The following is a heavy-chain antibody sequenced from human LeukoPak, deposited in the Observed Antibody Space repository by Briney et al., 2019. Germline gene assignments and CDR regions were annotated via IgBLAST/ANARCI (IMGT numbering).Heavy chain of an antibody. CDR1: GFTFSSYA. J-gene: IGHJ4*02. CDR3: ARAVYYYDSSGYPLYYFDY. CDR2: ISSNGGGT. D-gene: IGHD3-22*01. Sequence: PGGSLRLSCAASGFTFSSYAMHWVRQAPGKGLEYVSAISSNGGGTYYANSVKGRFTISRDNSKNTLYLQMGSLRAEDMAVYYCARAVYYYDSSGYPLYYFDYWGQGTLVTVSS. V-gene: IGHV3-64*01.